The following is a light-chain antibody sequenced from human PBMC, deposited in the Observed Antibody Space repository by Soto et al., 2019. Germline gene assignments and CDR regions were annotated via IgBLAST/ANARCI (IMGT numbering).Light chain of an antibody. V-gene: IGLV2-8*01. Sequence: QSVLTQPPSASGSPGQSVTISCTGTSSDVGGYNYVSWYQQHPGKAPKLIIYEVTKRPPGVPDRFSGSKSDNTASLTVSGLQAEDEADYYCSSYGGSNNDVVFGGGTKLTVL. CDR2: EVT. CDR1: SSDVGGYNY. CDR3: SSYGGSNNDVV. J-gene: IGLJ2*01.